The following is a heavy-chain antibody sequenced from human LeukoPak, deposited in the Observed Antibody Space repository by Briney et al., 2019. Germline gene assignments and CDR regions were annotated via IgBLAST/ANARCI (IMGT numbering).Heavy chain of an antibody. CDR2: VYYSGST. V-gene: IGHV4-31*03. CDR1: GGSISSGGYY. CDR3: ARDRASVAGCFDY. Sequence: KTSQTLSLTCTVSGGSISSGGYYWSWIRQHPGKGLEWIGYVYYSGSTYYNPSLKSRVTISVDTSKNQFSLKLSSVTAADTAVYYCARDRASVAGCFDYWGQGTLVTVSS. J-gene: IGHJ4*02. D-gene: IGHD6-19*01.